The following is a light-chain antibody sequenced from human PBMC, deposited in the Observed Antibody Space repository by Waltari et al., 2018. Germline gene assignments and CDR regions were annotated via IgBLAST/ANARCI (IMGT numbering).Light chain of an antibody. CDR2: EVN. CDR3: SSYTSTTNTKV. J-gene: IGLJ3*02. CDR1: SSDVGGYNY. Sequence: QSALTQPASVSGSPGQSITISCTGTSSDVGGYNYVSWYQQHPGKAPKLMIYEVNNRPSGVSKRFSGSKSGNTASLTISGLQAEDEADYYCSSYTSTTNTKVFGGGTKLTVL. V-gene: IGLV2-14*01.